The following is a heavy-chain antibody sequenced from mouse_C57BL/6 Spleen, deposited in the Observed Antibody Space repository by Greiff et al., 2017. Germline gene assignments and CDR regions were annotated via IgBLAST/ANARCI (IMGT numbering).Heavy chain of an antibody. V-gene: IGHV3-6*01. CDR3: ARGYYGYDGAWFAY. J-gene: IGHJ3*01. D-gene: IGHD2-2*01. CDR1: GYSITSGYY. CDR2: ISYDGSN. Sequence: VQLQESGPGLVKPSQSLSLTCSVTGYSITSGYYWNWIRQFPGNKLEWMGYISYDGSNNYNPSLKNRISITRDTSKNQFFLKLNSVTTEDTATYYCARGYYGYDGAWFAYWGQGTLVTVSA.